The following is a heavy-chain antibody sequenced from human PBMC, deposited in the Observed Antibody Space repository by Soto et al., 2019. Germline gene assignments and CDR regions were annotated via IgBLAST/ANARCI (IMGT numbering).Heavy chain of an antibody. CDR1: GGSISSYY. V-gene: IGHV4-59*08. J-gene: IGHJ5*02. CDR2: IYYSGST. D-gene: IGHD3-10*01. CDR3: ARHVYGSGSSHGLSTGAKFDP. Sequence: EPLSLTCTVSGGSISSYYWSWIRQPPGKGLEWIGYIYYSGSTNYNPSLKSRVTISVDTSKNQFSLKLSSVTAADTAVYYCARHVYGSGSSHGLSTGAKFDPWGQGTLVTVSS.